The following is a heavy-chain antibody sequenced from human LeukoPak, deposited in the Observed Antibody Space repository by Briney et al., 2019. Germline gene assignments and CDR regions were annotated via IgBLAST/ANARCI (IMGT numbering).Heavy chain of an antibody. D-gene: IGHD2-2*01. V-gene: IGHV3-43*01. CDR1: GFTFDDYS. CDR2: ITWDGGST. CDR3: ARDEVVCSSTICYFVH. J-gene: IGHJ5*02. Sequence: PGGSLRLSCAASGFTFDDYSMHWVSQAPGKGLEWVSLITWDGGSTYYADSVKGRFTISRDNAKNSLYLQVNSLRAEDTAVYYCARDEVVCSSTICYFVHWGQGTLVTVSS.